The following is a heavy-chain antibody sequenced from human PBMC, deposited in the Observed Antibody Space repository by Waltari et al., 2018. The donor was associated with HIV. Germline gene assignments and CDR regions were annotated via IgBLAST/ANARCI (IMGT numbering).Heavy chain of an antibody. CDR3: ARVMFDYWSPSHMDV. D-gene: IGHD3-3*01. CDR1: GFSFTAYY. Sequence: IESGGGLVKPGGSLRLPCAASGFSFTAYYMAWVRHSTGKGLQWVAYINSRSTADNYAGSVRGRFTIARDNAKSSLFLQMDNLRVEDTGIYYCARVMFDYWSPSHMDVWGKGTTVTVS. V-gene: IGHV3-11*05. CDR2: INSRSTAD. J-gene: IGHJ6*03.